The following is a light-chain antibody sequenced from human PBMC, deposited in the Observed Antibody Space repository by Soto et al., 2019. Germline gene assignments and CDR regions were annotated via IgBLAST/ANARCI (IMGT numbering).Light chain of an antibody. CDR1: QGITNG. J-gene: IGKJ2*01. Sequence: DIQMTQSPSSVSASVGDSVTMTCRASQGITNGLAWYQQKPGKAPKPLIYGASSLQSGVPSRFSGGGSGTEFILTITGLQTEDFATYFCQQYNSYSYTFGQGTKLEIK. CDR3: QQYNSYSYT. V-gene: IGKV1D-16*01. CDR2: GAS.